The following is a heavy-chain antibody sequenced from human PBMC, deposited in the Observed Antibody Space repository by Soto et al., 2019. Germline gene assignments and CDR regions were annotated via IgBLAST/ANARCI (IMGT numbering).Heavy chain of an antibody. CDR3: ARLGYCSGGSCYSSYYYGMDV. J-gene: IGHJ6*02. CDR2: TYYSGST. V-gene: IGHV4-39*01. Sequence: KTSETLSLTCTVSGGSISSSSYYWGWIRQPPGKGLEWIGSTYYSGSTYYNPSLKSRVTISVDTSKNQFSLKLSSVTAADTAVYYCARLGYCSGGSCYSSYYYGMDVWGQGTTVTVSS. D-gene: IGHD2-15*01. CDR1: GGSISSSSYY.